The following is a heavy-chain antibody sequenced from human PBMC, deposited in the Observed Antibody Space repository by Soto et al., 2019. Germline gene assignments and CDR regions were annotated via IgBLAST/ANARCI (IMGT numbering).Heavy chain of an antibody. V-gene: IGHV4-34*01. Sequence: SETLSLTCAVYGGSFSGYYWSWIRQPPGKGLEWIGEINHSGSTNYNPSLKSRVTISVDTSKNQFSLKLSSVTAADTAVYYCARVWRLWPHYHYYGMDVWGQGTTVTVSS. CDR3: ARVWRLWPHYHYYGMDV. J-gene: IGHJ6*02. D-gene: IGHD5-18*01. CDR1: GGSFSGYY. CDR2: INHSGST.